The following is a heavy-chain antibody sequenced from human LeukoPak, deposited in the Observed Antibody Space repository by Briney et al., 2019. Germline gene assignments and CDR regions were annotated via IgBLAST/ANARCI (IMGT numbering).Heavy chain of an antibody. CDR1: GFTFGDYA. Sequence: GGSLRLSCTASGFTFGDYAMSWFRQAPGKGLEWVGFIRSKAYGGTTEYAASVKGRFTISRDDSKSIAYLQMNSLKTEDTAVYYCTRVLWWDPTIAFDIWGQGTMVTVSS. CDR2: IRSKAYGGTT. D-gene: IGHD2-21*01. V-gene: IGHV3-49*03. CDR3: TRVLWWDPTIAFDI. J-gene: IGHJ3*02.